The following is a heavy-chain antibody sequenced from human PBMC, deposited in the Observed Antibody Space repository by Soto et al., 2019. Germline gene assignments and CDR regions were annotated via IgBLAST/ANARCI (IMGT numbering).Heavy chain of an antibody. CDR1: GGSISSYY. D-gene: IGHD3-22*01. J-gene: IGHJ1*01. Sequence: SETLSLTCTVSGGSISSYYWSWIRQPPGKGLEWIGYIYYSGSTNYNPSLKSRVTISVDTSKNQFSLKLSSVTAADTAVYYCARDEYYYDSSGYYPPYFQHWGQGTLVTVS. CDR2: IYYSGST. V-gene: IGHV4-59*01. CDR3: ARDEYYYDSSGYYPPYFQH.